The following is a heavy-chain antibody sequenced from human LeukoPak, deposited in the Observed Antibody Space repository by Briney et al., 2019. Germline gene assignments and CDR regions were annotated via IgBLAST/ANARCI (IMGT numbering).Heavy chain of an antibody. D-gene: IGHD2-15*01. CDR1: GFTFSTYA. CDR2: ISGSGSST. J-gene: IGHJ5*02. Sequence: GGSLRLSCAASGFTFSTYAMTWVRQAPGKGLEWVSTISGSGSSTYYADSVKGRFTISRDNSKNTLYLQMNSLGAEDTAIYYCARGPAAYCSGGSCYSGSAWFDPWGQGTLVTVSS. CDR3: ARGPAAYCSGGSCYSGSAWFDP. V-gene: IGHV3-23*01.